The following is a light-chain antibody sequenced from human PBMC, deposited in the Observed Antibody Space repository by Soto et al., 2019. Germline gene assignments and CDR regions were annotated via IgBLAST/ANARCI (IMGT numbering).Light chain of an antibody. J-gene: IGLJ2*01. CDR3: CSYAGSFTVL. Sequence: QSALTQPRSVSGSPGQSVTISCTGTNSDVGGYNYVSWYQHHPGKAPKLMIYDVSKRPSGVPDRFSGSKSGNTASLTISGLQAEDEADYYCCSYAGSFTVLFGGGTKVTVL. CDR1: NSDVGGYNY. CDR2: DVS. V-gene: IGLV2-11*01.